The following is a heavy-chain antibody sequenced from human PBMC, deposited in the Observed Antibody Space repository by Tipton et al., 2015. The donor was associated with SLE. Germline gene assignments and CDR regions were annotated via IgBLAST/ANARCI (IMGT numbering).Heavy chain of an antibody. D-gene: IGHD2-21*01. CDR2: IYTNGNT. CDR3: ARVGYCGGDCP. J-gene: IGHJ5*02. CDR1: GASISTYY. V-gene: IGHV4-4*07. Sequence: TLSLTCTVSGASISTYYWSWIRQPAGKGLEWIGRIYTNGNTNYNPYLQSRVTMSMDTSKNQLSLKLSSVTAAGTAVYYCARVGYCGGDCPWGQGTLVTVS.